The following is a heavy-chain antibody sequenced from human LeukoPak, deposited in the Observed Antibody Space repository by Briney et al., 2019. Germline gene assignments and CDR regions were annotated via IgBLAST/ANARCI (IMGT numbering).Heavy chain of an antibody. CDR1: GFTFSSYA. CDR3: AKTPPNCSGGSCYEGY. CDR2: ISGSGGST. Sequence: GGSLRLSCAASGFTFSSYAMSWVRQAPGKGLEWVSAISGSGGSTYYADSVKGRFTISRDNSKNTLYLQMNSLRAGDTAVYYCAKTPPNCSGGSCYEGYWGQGTLVTVSS. J-gene: IGHJ4*01. D-gene: IGHD2-15*01. V-gene: IGHV3-23*01.